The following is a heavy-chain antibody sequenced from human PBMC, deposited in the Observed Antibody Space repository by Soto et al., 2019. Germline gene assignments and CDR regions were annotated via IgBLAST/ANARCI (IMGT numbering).Heavy chain of an antibody. CDR2: ISYDGSNK. CDR3: ARGFVTVIYGSGSDTDY. D-gene: IGHD3-10*01. Sequence: GGSLRLSCAASGFTFSSYAMHWVRQAPGKGLEWVAVISYDGSNKYYADSVKGRFTISRDNSKNTLYLQMNSLRAEDTAVYYCARGFVTVIYGSGSDTDYWGQGTLVTVSS. CDR1: GFTFSSYA. J-gene: IGHJ4*02. V-gene: IGHV3-30-3*01.